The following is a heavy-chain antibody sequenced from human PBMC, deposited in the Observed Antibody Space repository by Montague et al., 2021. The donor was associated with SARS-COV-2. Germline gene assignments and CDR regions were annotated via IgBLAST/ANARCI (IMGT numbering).Heavy chain of an antibody. V-gene: IGHV4-34*01. CDR2: INQTGST. CDR3: ARGLMSGSYYLGLDY. CDR1: GGSFSNKY. J-gene: IGHJ4*02. Sequence: ETLSLTCAVYGGSFSNKYWAWIRQPPGKGLEWIGYINQTGSTNYKPSLKRQVTISVDTSKNQFSLKVSSVTAADTAVYYCARGLMSGSYYLGLDYWGQGALVTVSS. D-gene: IGHD1-26*01.